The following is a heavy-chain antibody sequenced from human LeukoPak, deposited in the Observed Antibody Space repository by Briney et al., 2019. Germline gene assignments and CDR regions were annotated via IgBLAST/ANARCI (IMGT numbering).Heavy chain of an antibody. Sequence: GGSLRLSCAASGFTFSSYGMHWVRQAPGKGLEWVAVIWYDGSNKYYADSVKGRFTISRDNSKNTLYLQMNSLRAEDTAVYYCARGEYSSSWLDYWGQGTLVTVSS. CDR2: IWYDGSNK. V-gene: IGHV3-33*08. D-gene: IGHD6-13*01. CDR3: ARGEYSSSWLDY. J-gene: IGHJ4*02. CDR1: GFTFSSYG.